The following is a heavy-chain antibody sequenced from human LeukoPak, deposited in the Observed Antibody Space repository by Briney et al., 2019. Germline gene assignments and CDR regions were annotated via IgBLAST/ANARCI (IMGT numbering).Heavy chain of an antibody. CDR3: AKDFGSGYYDNWFDP. Sequence: GGSLRLSFAASGFTFSSYAMSSVRQAPGKGLELVSANSGSGGSTYYADSVKGRFTISRDNSKNTLYLQMNGLRAEDTAVYYCAKDFGSGYYDNWFDPWGQGTLVTVSS. J-gene: IGHJ5*02. V-gene: IGHV3-23*01. CDR2: NSGSGGST. D-gene: IGHD3-22*01. CDR1: GFTFSSYA.